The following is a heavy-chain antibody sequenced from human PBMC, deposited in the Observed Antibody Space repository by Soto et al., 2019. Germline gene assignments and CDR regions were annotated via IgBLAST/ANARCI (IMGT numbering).Heavy chain of an antibody. D-gene: IGHD3-22*01. V-gene: IGHV1-69*13. CDR3: ARPNYYDSTAGAFDI. CDR1: GGTFSSYA. CDR2: IIPIFGTA. J-gene: IGHJ3*02. Sequence: SVKVSCKASGGTFSSYAISWGRQAPGQGLEWMGGIIPIFGTANYAQKFQGRVTITADESTSTAYMELSSLRSEDTAVYYCARPNYYDSTAGAFDIWGQGTMVTVSS.